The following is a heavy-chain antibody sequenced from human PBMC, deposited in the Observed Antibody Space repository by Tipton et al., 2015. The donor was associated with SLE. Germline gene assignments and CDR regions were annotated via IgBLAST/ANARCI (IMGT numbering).Heavy chain of an antibody. J-gene: IGHJ2*01. Sequence: TLSLTCTVSGASISSYYWNWIRKAPGKGLEWIAFMDHSGSTNYSPSLKSRVTMSVDMSKNQFSLRLSSVTAADTAVYYCVKDVLVIAISEGYFDLWGRGTLVTVSS. CDR1: GASISSYY. V-gene: IGHV4-59*01. D-gene: IGHD2-21*01. CDR3: VKDVLVIAISEGYFDL. CDR2: MDHSGST.